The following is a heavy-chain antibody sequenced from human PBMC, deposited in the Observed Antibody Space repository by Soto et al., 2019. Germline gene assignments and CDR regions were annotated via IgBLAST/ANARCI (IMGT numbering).Heavy chain of an antibody. CDR2: IYYSGST. J-gene: IGHJ4*02. Sequence: SETLSLTCTVSGGSISSGGYYWSWIRQHPGKGLEWIGYIYYSGSTYYNPSLKSRVTISVDTSKNQFSLKLSSVTAADTAVYYCARQRLSGYFDYWGQGTLVTVSS. CDR3: ARQRLSGYFDY. V-gene: IGHV4-31*03. D-gene: IGHD1-26*01. CDR1: GGSISSGGYY.